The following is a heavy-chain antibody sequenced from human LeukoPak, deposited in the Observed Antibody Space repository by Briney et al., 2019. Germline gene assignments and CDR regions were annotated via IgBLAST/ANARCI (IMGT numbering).Heavy chain of an antibody. CDR3: ARDRVGNYLDY. V-gene: IGHV1-2*02. D-gene: IGHD4-11*01. CDR1: GYTFTGYY. Sequence: ASVKVPCKASGYTFTGYYLHWARQAPGRGLEWMGWINPNSGGTHYAQKFQGRVIMTRDTSISTAYMELSRMRSDDTAVYYCARDRVGNYLDYWGQGTLVTVSS. J-gene: IGHJ4*02. CDR2: INPNSGGT.